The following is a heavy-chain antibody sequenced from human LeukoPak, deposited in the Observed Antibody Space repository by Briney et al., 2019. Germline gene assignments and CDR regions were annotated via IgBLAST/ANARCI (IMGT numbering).Heavy chain of an antibody. CDR2: ITGSSSYK. CDR3: ARGDIAVGTDFQH. V-gene: IGHV3-21*01. D-gene: IGHD6-19*01. CDR1: GFTFSNYA. Sequence: GGSLRLSCAASGFTFSNYAMNWVRQAPGKGLEWVSSITGSSSYKHSADFVKGRFTISRDNAKNSLYLEMNSVRAEDTAVYYCARGDIAVGTDFQHWGQGTLVTVSS. J-gene: IGHJ1*01.